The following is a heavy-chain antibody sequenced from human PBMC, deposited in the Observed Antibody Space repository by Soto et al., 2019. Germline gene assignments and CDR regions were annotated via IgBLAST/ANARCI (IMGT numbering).Heavy chain of an antibody. CDR1: GGTFSSYT. J-gene: IGHJ4*02. CDR3: ARARGGSMVRGVIIDRPLDY. Sequence: QVQLVQSGAEVKKPGSSVKVSCKASGGTFSSYTISWVRQAPGQGLEWMGRIIPILGIANYAQKFQGRVTSTADKATVTGYMERSSLRSEDTAVYYCARARGGSMVRGVIIDRPLDYWGQGTLVTVSS. D-gene: IGHD3-10*01. V-gene: IGHV1-69*02. CDR2: IIPILGIA.